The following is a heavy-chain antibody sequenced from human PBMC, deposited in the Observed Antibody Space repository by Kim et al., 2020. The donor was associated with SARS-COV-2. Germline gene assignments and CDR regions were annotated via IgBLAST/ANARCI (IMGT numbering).Heavy chain of an antibody. J-gene: IGHJ1*01. Sequence: ASVKVSCKASGYTFTSYAMNWVRQAPGQGLEWMGWINTNTGNPTYAQGFTGRFVFSLDTSVSTAYLQISSLKAEDTAVYYCAREGDSSSPAPGQHWGQGTLVTVSS. CDR3: AREGDSSSPAPGQH. CDR2: INTNTGNP. D-gene: IGHD6-13*01. V-gene: IGHV7-4-1*02. CDR1: GYTFTSYA.